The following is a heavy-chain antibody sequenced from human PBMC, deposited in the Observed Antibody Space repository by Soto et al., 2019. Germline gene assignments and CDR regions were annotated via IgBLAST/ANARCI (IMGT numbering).Heavy chain of an antibody. J-gene: IGHJ4*02. V-gene: IGHV3-23*01. CDR2: ISYGGGST. D-gene: IGHD3-22*01. Sequence: EVQLLESGGGLVQPGGSLRLSCAASGFTFSSYAMNWVRQAPGKGLEWVSGISYGGGSTNYADSVKGRFTISRDNSKDTLYLQMNSRRGEDTAVYYCAKGESYYYDSSGYWNYWGQGTLVTVSS. CDR1: GFTFSSYA. CDR3: AKGESYYYDSSGYWNY.